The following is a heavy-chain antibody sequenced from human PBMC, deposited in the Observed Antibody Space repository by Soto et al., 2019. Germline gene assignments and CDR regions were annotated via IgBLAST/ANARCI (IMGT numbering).Heavy chain of an antibody. Sequence: ETLSLTCAVYGGSFSGYYWSWIRQPPGKGLEWIGEINHSGSTNYNPSLKSRVTISVDTSKNQFSLKLSSVTAADTAVYYCARGALLYDFWSGYSNWFDPWGQGTLVTVSS. V-gene: IGHV4-34*01. CDR3: ARGALLYDFWSGYSNWFDP. D-gene: IGHD3-3*01. CDR2: INHSGST. CDR1: GGSFSGYY. J-gene: IGHJ5*02.